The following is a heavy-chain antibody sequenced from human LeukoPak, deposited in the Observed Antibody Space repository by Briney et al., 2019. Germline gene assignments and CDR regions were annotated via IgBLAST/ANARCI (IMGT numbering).Heavy chain of an antibody. V-gene: IGHV3-11*01. Sequence: PGGSLRLSCAASGFTFTTYWMHWVRQAPGKGLEWVSYISSSGSTIYYADSVKGRFTISRDNAKNSLCLQMNSLRAEDTAVYYCARDELLYDYWGQGTLVTVSS. J-gene: IGHJ4*02. CDR1: GFTFTTYW. CDR3: ARDELLYDY. CDR2: ISSSGSTI. D-gene: IGHD3-10*01.